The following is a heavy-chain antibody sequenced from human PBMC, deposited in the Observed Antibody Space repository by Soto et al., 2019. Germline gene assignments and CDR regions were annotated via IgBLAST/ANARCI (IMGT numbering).Heavy chain of an antibody. CDR1: GFSVSGNY. J-gene: IGHJ4*02. CDR2: IYSGGGT. V-gene: IGHV3-53*01. Sequence: EVQLVEFGGGLIQPGGSLRLSCVASGFSVSGNYITWVRQAPGKGLEWVSVIYSGGGTHFADSVKGRFTISRDNSKNTVYLQMSSLRDEDTAVYYCARGVNELNYWGQGTLVTVSS. CDR3: ARGVNELNY. D-gene: IGHD1-7*01.